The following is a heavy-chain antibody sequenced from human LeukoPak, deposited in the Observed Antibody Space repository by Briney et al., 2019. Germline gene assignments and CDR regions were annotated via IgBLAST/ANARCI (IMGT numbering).Heavy chain of an antibody. D-gene: IGHD3-3*01. Sequence: PGGSLRLSCAASGFTFSSYSMNWVRQAPGKGLEWVSSISSRSSYIYYADSVKGRFTISRDNAKNSLYLQMNSLRAEDTAVYYCARGIFGFANWFDPWGQGTLVTVSS. J-gene: IGHJ5*02. CDR1: GFTFSSYS. V-gene: IGHV3-21*01. CDR2: ISSRSSYI. CDR3: ARGIFGFANWFDP.